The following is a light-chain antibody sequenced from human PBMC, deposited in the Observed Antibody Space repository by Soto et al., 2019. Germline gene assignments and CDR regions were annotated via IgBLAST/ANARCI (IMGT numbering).Light chain of an antibody. J-gene: IGKJ2*01. CDR2: GAS. V-gene: IGKV3-15*01. Sequence: EIVMTQSPATLSVSPGERATLSCRASQSVSSNLAWYQQKPGQAPRLLIYGASTRATGIPARFSGSGSGTEFTLTISSLLSEDFAVYYCQQYNNWPRTVGQGTKV. CDR3: QQYNNWPRT. CDR1: QSVSSN.